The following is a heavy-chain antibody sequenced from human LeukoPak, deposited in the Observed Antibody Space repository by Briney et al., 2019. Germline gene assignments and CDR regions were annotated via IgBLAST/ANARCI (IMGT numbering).Heavy chain of an antibody. D-gene: IGHD4-17*01. CDR2: FYSSGST. Sequence: SETLSLTCNVSGGSITSHYWNWIRQPAGKGLEWIGRFYSSGSTKYNPALKSRVTISGDRSKNQFSPKMTSVTAADTAVYYCAKSHPAVTTTDWYFDLWGRGTLVTVSS. J-gene: IGHJ2*01. V-gene: IGHV4-4*07. CDR1: GGSITSHY. CDR3: AKSHPAVTTTDWYFDL.